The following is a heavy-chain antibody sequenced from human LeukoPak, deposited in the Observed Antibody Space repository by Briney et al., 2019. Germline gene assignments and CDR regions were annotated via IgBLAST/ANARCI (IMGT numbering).Heavy chain of an antibody. CDR3: ARTLFGDQYQLLHNWFDP. Sequence: ASVKVSCKASGYTFTNYALNWVRQAPGQGLEWMGWINTDTGNPTYAQGFTRRLVFSLDTSASTAYLQISSLKAEDTAVYYCARTLFGDQYQLLHNWFDPWGQGTLVTVSS. D-gene: IGHD2-2*01. V-gene: IGHV7-4-1*02. J-gene: IGHJ5*02. CDR2: INTDTGNP. CDR1: GYTFTNYA.